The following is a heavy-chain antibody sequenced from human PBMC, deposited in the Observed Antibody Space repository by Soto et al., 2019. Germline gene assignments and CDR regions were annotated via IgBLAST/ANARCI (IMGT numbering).Heavy chain of an antibody. J-gene: IGHJ3*02. CDR3: ARAGGIVYATSHDAFDI. D-gene: IGHD2-8*01. V-gene: IGHV4-31*03. Sequence: PSETLSLTCTVSGGSISSGGYYWSWIRQHPGKGLEWIGYIYYSGSTYYNPSLKSRVTISVDKSKNQFSLKPSSVTAADTAVYYCARAGGIVYATSHDAFDIWGQGTMVTFSS. CDR1: GGSISSGGYY. CDR2: IYYSGST.